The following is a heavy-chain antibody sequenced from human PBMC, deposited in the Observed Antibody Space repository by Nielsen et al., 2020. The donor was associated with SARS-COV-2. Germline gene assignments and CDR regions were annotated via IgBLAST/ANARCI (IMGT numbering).Heavy chain of an antibody. Sequence: ASVKVSCKASGYTFTSYAMNWVRQAPGQRLEWMGWINVANGNTKYSQKFQGRVTFTRDTSASTAYMELSSLRSEDTAVYYCARKGHSYGWYFDLWGRGTLVTVSS. J-gene: IGHJ2*01. CDR2: INVANGNT. D-gene: IGHD5-18*01. CDR3: ARKGHSYGWYFDL. CDR1: GYTFTSYA. V-gene: IGHV1-3*01.